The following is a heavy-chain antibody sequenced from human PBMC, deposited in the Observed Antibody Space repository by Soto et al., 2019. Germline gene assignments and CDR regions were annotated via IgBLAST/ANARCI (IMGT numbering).Heavy chain of an antibody. CDR3: AKVQEFCGFNCYIVDY. D-gene: IGHD2-21*02. Sequence: PGGSLRLSCVASGFTFSNSAMSWVRHVPGKGLEWAAGISSSGGRTNYADSVKGRFTISRDNSKDTLYLQMNSLRAEDTALYYCAKVQEFCGFNCYIVDYWGQGTLVTVSS. J-gene: IGHJ4*02. V-gene: IGHV3-23*01. CDR1: GFTFSNSA. CDR2: ISSSGGRT.